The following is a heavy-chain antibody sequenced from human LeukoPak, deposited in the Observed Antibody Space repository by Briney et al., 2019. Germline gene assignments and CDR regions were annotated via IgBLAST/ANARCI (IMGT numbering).Heavy chain of an antibody. D-gene: IGHD1-7*01. Sequence: GGSLRLSCAASGFTFSSYAMTWVRQVPGKGLEWVSSMIISGGNTYYADSVKGRFTISRDNSKNTLYLQMNSLRAEDTALYFCARETKIDYWGQGALVTVSS. CDR3: ARETKIDY. J-gene: IGHJ4*02. CDR2: MIISGGNT. V-gene: IGHV3-23*01. CDR1: GFTFSSYA.